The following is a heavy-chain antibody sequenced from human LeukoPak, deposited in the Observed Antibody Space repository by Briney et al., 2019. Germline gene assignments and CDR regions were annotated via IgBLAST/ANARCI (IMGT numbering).Heavy chain of an antibody. CDR2: IHNGGST. V-gene: IGHV4-39*07. CDR3: ATDRGVYSYGQEVF. CDR1: GGSITNNNYY. Sequence: ASETLSLTCTVSGGSITNNNYYWGWIRQPPGKGLEWIVSIHNGGSTYYNPSLKSRVTISVDTSKNQFSLKLSSVTAADTAVYYCATDRGVYSYGQEVFWGQGTLVTVSS. D-gene: IGHD5-18*01. J-gene: IGHJ4*02.